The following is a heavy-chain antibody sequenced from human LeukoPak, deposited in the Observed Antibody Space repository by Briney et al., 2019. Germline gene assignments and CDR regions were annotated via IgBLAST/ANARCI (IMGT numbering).Heavy chain of an antibody. CDR1: GYAFTDYY. CDR3: ARVEDYGGNYYFFDY. D-gene: IGHD4-23*01. J-gene: IGHJ4*02. CDR2: INPNTGVT. Sequence: ASVRVSCKPSGYAFTDYYLHWVRQAPGQGLEWMGQINPNTGVTDYAQKFQGRVSMTRDTSINTAYIEVSRLTSDDTAVYYCARVEDYGGNYYFFDYWGQGTLVTVSS. V-gene: IGHV1-2*06.